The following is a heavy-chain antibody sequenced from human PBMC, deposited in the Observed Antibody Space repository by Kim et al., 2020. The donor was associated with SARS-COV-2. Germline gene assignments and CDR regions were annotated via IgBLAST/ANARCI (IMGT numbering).Heavy chain of an antibody. D-gene: IGHD5-12*01. CDR3: ANGYSGYDQHDY. Sequence: GGSLRLSCAASGFTFSSYSMNWVRQAPGKGLEWVSSISSSSSYIYYADSVKGRFTISRDNAKNSLYLQMNSLRAEDTAVYYCANGYSGYDQHDYWGQGTLVTVSS. CDR2: ISSSSSYI. V-gene: IGHV3-21*01. J-gene: IGHJ4*02. CDR1: GFTFSSYS.